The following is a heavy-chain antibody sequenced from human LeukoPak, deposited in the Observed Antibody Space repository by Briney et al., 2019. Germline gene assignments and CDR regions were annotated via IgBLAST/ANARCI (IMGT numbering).Heavy chain of an antibody. Sequence: SETLSLTCTASGGSISSYYWSWIRQPPGKGLEWIGYIYYSGSTNYNPSLKSRVTISVDTSKNQFSLKLSSVTAADTAVYYCARDRFYYYDSSGYSRGAFDIWGQGTMVTVSS. CDR1: GGSISSYY. J-gene: IGHJ3*02. V-gene: IGHV4-59*12. CDR2: IYYSGST. CDR3: ARDRFYYYDSSGYSRGAFDI. D-gene: IGHD3-22*01.